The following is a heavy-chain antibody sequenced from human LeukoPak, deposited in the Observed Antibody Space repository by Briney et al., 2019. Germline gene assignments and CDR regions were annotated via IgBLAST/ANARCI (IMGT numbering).Heavy chain of an antibody. Sequence: GGSLKLSCTASGFSFNSYSMAWVRQAPGKGLKWVSGISASGHSTNHADSVRGRFTITRDSSENTLLLQMARLTADDTAVYYCATRGSGRYYFDHWGQGALVTVSS. CDR3: ATRGSGRYYFDH. D-gene: IGHD6-19*01. CDR2: ISASGHST. V-gene: IGHV3-23*01. J-gene: IGHJ4*02. CDR1: GFSFNSYS.